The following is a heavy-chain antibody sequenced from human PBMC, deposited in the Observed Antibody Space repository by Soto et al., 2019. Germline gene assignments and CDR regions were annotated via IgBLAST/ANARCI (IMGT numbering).Heavy chain of an antibody. CDR3: ARADPDASVGY. CDR1: GASMSSHY. CDR2: ISYSGST. J-gene: IGHJ4*02. D-gene: IGHD3-16*01. V-gene: IGHV4-59*11. Sequence: SETLSLTCTVSGASMSSHYWTWLRQSPGKGLEWIGYISYSGSTYYNPSHKSRVTISADTSRNQFSLKLSAVVSADTAVYYCARADPDASVGYWGQGTLVTVSS.